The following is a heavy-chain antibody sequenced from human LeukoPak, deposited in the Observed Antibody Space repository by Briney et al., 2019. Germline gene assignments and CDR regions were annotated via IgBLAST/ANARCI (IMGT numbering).Heavy chain of an antibody. J-gene: IGHJ5*02. CDR2: IRYDGSNK. CDR3: AKDDIGLLLEWSNNWFDP. D-gene: IGHD3-3*01. Sequence: PGGSLRLSCAASGFTFSSYGMHWVRQAPGKGLEWVAFIRYDGSNKYYADSVKGRFTISRDNSKNTLYLQMNSLRAEDTAVYYCAKDDIGLLLEWSNNWFDPWGQGTLVTVSS. V-gene: IGHV3-30*02. CDR1: GFTFSSYG.